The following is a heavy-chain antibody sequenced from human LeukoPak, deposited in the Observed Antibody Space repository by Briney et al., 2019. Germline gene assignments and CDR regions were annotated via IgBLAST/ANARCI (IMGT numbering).Heavy chain of an antibody. CDR3: ARDWARYCSGGSCYPYFDY. D-gene: IGHD2-15*01. CDR1: GFTFSNYN. Sequence: GGSLRLSCAASGFTFSNYNMNWVRQAPGKGLEWVSSITSSSTYIYYADSVKGRFTISRDNAKNSLYLQMNSLRAEDTAVYYCARDWARYCSGGSCYPYFDYWGQGTLVTVSS. V-gene: IGHV3-21*04. CDR2: ITSSSTYI. J-gene: IGHJ4*02.